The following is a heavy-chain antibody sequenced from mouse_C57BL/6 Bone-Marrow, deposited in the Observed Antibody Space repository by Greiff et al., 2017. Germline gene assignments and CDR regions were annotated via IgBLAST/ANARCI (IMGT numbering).Heavy chain of an antibody. Sequence: QVQLQQPGAELVMPGASVKLSCKASGYTFTSYWMHWVKQRPGQGLEWIGEIDPSDSYTNYNQKFKGKSKLTVDKSSSTAYMQLSSLTSEDSAVYYCARWWGLRPFAYWGQGTLVTVSA. CDR2: IDPSDSYT. CDR1: GYTFTSYW. J-gene: IGHJ3*01. D-gene: IGHD1-1*02. CDR3: ARWWGLRPFAY. V-gene: IGHV1-69*01.